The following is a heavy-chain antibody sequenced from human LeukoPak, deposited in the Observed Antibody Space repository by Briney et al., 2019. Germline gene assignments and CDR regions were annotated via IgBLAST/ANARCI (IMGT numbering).Heavy chain of an antibody. CDR3: ARALGTYYYGSGRRWFDP. CDR2: INHSGST. Sequence: SETLSLTCAVYGGSFSGYYWSWIRQPPGKGLEWIGEINHSGSTNYNPSLKSRVTISVDTSKNQFSLKLSSVTAADTAVYYCARALGTYYYGSGRRWFDPWGQGTLVTVSS. J-gene: IGHJ5*02. CDR1: GGSFSGYY. D-gene: IGHD3-10*01. V-gene: IGHV4-34*01.